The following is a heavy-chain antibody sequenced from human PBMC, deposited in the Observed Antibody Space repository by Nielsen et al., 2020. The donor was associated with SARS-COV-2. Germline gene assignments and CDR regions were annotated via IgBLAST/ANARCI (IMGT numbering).Heavy chain of an antibody. CDR1: GGSFSGYY. CDR2: IYYSGST. CDR3: ARHIRYCSSTSCYQGWFDP. J-gene: IGHJ5*02. D-gene: IGHD2-2*01. V-gene: IGHV4-30-4*01. Sequence: LRLSCAVYGGSFSGYYWSWIRQPPGKGLEWIGYIYYSGSTYYNPSLKSRVTISVDTSKNQFSLKLSSVTAADTAVYYCARHIRYCSSTSCYQGWFDPWGQGTLVTVSS.